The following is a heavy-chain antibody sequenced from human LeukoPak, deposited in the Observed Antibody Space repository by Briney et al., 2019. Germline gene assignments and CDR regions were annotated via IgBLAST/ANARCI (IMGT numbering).Heavy chain of an antibody. CDR1: GGTFSSYA. J-gene: IGHJ3*02. Sequence: SVKVSCKASGGTFSSYAISWVRQAPGQGLEWMGRIIPILGIANYAQKFQGRVTITADKSTSTAYMELSSLRSGDTAVYYCAREHSSGWYKGFAFDIWGQGTMVTVSS. D-gene: IGHD6-19*01. V-gene: IGHV1-69*04. CDR2: IIPILGIA. CDR3: AREHSSGWYKGFAFDI.